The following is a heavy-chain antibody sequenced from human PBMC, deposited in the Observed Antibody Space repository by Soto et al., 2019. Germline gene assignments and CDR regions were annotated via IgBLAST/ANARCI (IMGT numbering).Heavy chain of an antibody. D-gene: IGHD4-17*01. CDR2: ISYDGSNK. Sequence: GGSLRLSCAASGFTFSSYGMHWVRQAPGKGLEWVAVISYDGSNKYYADSVKGRFTISRDNSKNTLYLQMNSLRAEDTAVYYCAKSSVDGHYYYYGMDVWGQGTTVTVSS. V-gene: IGHV3-30*18. CDR1: GFTFSSYG. CDR3: AKSSVDGHYYYYGMDV. J-gene: IGHJ6*02.